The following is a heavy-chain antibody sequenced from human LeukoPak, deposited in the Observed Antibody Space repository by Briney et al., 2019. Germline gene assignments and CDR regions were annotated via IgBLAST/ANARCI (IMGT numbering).Heavy chain of an antibody. CDR2: IYTSGST. J-gene: IGHJ6*02. V-gene: IGHV4-4*07. Sequence: PSETLSLTCTVSGGSISSYYWSWIRQPAGKGLEWIGRIYTSGSTNYNPSLKSRVTMSVDTSKNQFSLKLSSVTAADTAVYYCARGGAMIVVVTPYYYYYGMDVWGQGTTVTVSS. CDR3: ARGGAMIVVVTPYYYYYGMDV. D-gene: IGHD3-22*01. CDR1: GGSISSYY.